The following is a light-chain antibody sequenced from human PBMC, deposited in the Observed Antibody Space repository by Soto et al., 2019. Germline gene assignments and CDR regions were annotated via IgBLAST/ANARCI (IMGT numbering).Light chain of an antibody. V-gene: IGLV7-43*01. CDR2: STN. J-gene: IGLJ2*01. CDR3: LLYYGGQVGV. Sequence: QAVVTQEPSLTVSPGGTVTLTCAVYTGAVTSSNYPNWFQQKPGQAPRALIYSTNHKYSWTPARFSGSLLGGKAALTLSGVQPDYEADYYCLLYYGGQVGVFGGGTKLTVL. CDR1: TGAVTSSNY.